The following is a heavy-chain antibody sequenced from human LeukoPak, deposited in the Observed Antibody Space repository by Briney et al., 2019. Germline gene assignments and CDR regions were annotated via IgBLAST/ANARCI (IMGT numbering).Heavy chain of an antibody. V-gene: IGHV4-30-2*01. CDR2: IYHTGST. Sequence: SQTLSLTCAVSGGSISSGGYSWSWIRQPPGKGLEWIGYIYHTGSTYYNPSLRSRVTISVDRSKNQFSLRLSSVTAADTAVYYCARGESMVTSPMDYWGQGTLVTVSS. CDR3: ARGESMVTSPMDY. J-gene: IGHJ4*02. D-gene: IGHD4-17*01. CDR1: GGSISSGGYS.